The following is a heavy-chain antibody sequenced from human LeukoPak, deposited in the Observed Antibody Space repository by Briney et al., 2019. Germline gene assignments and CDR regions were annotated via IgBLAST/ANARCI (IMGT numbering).Heavy chain of an antibody. J-gene: IGHJ4*02. V-gene: IGHV3-23*01. Sequence: GSLRLSCAASGFTFSSAAMTWVRQAPGRGLEWVSTVTGSDDRTYYADSVKGRFTISRDYSRNMLHLQMNSLRVEDTAMYYCAKGPQLNSGYHPDYWGQGTLVTVSS. CDR1: GFTFSSAA. CDR3: AKGPQLNSGYHPDY. CDR2: VTGSDDRT. D-gene: IGHD3-22*01.